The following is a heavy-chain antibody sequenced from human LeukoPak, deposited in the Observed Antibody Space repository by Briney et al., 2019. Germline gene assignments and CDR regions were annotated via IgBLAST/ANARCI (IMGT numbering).Heavy chain of an antibody. CDR1: GGSISSYY. CDR2: IYYSGST. J-gene: IGHJ4*02. V-gene: IGHV4-59*01. D-gene: IGHD1-1*01. CDR3: AMHRRWNPFDY. Sequence: SETLSLTCTVSGGSISSYYWSWVRQPPGKGLEWIGYIYYSGSTNYNPSLKSRVTISVDTSNNQFSLKLSSVTAADTAVYYCAMHRRWNPFDYWGQGTLVTVSS.